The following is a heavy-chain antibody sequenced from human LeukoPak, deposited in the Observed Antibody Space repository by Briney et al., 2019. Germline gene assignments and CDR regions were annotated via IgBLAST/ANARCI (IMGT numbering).Heavy chain of an antibody. Sequence: SETLSLTCTVSGGSISSYYWSWIRQPPGKGLEWIGYIYYSGSTNYNPSLKSRVTISVDTSKNQFSPKLSSVTAADTAVYYCARGVVAARFWFDPWGQGTLVTVSS. CDR1: GGSISSYY. J-gene: IGHJ5*02. CDR2: IYYSGST. D-gene: IGHD2-15*01. V-gene: IGHV4-59*01. CDR3: ARGVVAARFWFDP.